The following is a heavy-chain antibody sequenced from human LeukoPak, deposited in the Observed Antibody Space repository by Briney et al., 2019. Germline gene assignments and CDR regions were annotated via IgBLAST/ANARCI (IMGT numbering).Heavy chain of an antibody. Sequence: PGGSLRLSCAASGFTFSSYAMSWVRQAPGKGLEWVSAISGSGGSTYYADSVKGRFTISRDNSKNTLYLQLNSLRAEDTAIYYCAKRHLTVGVVDYWGQGALVTVSS. CDR2: ISGSGGST. V-gene: IGHV3-23*01. CDR3: AKRHLTVGVVDY. D-gene: IGHD2-8*01. CDR1: GFTFSSYA. J-gene: IGHJ4*02.